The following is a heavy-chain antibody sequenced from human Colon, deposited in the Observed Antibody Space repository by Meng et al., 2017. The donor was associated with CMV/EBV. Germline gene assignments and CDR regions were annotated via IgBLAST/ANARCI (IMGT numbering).Heavy chain of an antibody. CDR2: ISNSGPSI. CDR3: VRVGQLLYSDFDF. CDR1: GFKFSDYF. D-gene: IGHD5-12*01. J-gene: IGHJ3*01. V-gene: IGHV3-11*01. Sequence: GESLKISCVASGFKFSDYFMGWVRQAPGKGLEWVSYISNSGPSIYDADSVKGRFTISRDHARNSLYLQMNSLRADDTAVYFCVRVGQLLYSDFDFWGQGTMVSVSS.